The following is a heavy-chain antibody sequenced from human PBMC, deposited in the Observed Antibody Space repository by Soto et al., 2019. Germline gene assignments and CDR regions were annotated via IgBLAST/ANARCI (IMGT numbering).Heavy chain of an antibody. D-gene: IGHD1-1*01. Sequence: QVQLVESEGGVVKPGRSLRLSCTASGFTFSNYGMHWVRQAPGKGLEWVTVISYDGNIAYYADSVKGRFTNSRDNSKNTPYLQMNCLRTEDTAVYYCAKEGPITNWYFDYWGQGTLVTVSS. CDR3: AKEGPITNWYFDY. V-gene: IGHV3-30*18. J-gene: IGHJ4*02. CDR2: ISYDGNIA. CDR1: GFTFSNYG.